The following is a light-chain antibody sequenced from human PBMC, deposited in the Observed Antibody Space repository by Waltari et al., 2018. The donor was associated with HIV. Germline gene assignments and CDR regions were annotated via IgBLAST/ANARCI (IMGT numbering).Light chain of an antibody. CDR2: EDS. J-gene: IGLJ2*01. CDR3: YSIDSSDNQRV. V-gene: IGLV3-10*01. Sequence: SYELTQPPAVSVPPGQPATIPCPGDALPTNKPHWYQQKSGQAPVLVIYEDSKRPSEIPLRFSGFNSGTMATLTITGAQAEDEADYYCYSIDSSDNQRVFGGGTKLTV. CDR1: ALPTNK.